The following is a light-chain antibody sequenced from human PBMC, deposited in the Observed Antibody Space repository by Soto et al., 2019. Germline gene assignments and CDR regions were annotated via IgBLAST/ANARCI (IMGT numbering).Light chain of an antibody. V-gene: IGKV3-20*01. J-gene: IGKJ1*01. Sequence: EIVLTQSPGTLSLSPGERATLTCRASQSVSSSDLAWYQQKPGQAPRLLIYDASTRANGIPDRISGSGSGTDFTLTISRLEPEDSAVYYCQQYGSSPWTFGQGTRVEIK. CDR2: DAS. CDR3: QQYGSSPWT. CDR1: QSVSSSD.